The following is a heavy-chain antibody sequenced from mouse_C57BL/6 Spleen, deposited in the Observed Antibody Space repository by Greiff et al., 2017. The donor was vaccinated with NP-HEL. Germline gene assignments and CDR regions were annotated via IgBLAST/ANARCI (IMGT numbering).Heavy chain of an antibody. CDR1: GFSFNTYA. D-gene: IGHD2-4*01. J-gene: IGHJ3*01. CDR3: VRGGDDYDRAWFAY. V-gene: IGHV10-1*01. CDR2: IRSKSNNYAT. Sequence: EVMLVESGGGLVQPKGSLKLSCAASGFSFNTYAMNWVRQAPGKGLEWVARIRSKSNNYATYYADSVKDRFTISRDDSESMLYLQMNNLKTEDTAMYYCVRGGDDYDRAWFAYWGQGTLVTVSA.